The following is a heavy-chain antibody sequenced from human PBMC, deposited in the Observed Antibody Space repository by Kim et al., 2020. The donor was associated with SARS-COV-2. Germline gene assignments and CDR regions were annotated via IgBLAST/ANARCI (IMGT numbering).Heavy chain of an antibody. CDR3: ARQGLGYYDSSGYYSAFDI. J-gene: IGHJ3*02. CDR2: IYYSGST. D-gene: IGHD3-22*01. CDR1: GGSISSYY. V-gene: IGHV4-59*08. Sequence: SETLSLTCTVSGGSISSYYWTWIRQPPGKGLEWIAYIYYSGSTNYNPSLKSRVTISVDTSKNQFSLKLSSVTAADTAVYYCARQGLGYYDSSGYYSAFDIWGQGTMVTVSS.